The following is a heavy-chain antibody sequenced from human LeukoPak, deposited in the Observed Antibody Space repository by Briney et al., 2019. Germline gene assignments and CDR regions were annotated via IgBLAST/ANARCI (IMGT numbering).Heavy chain of an antibody. CDR2: VNRDGSET. CDR3: ARNNGMDV. CDR1: GFALVSHW. V-gene: IGHV3-7*03. Sequence: GGSLSLSFAASGFALVSHWMPWVRRFPGRGPEWVANVNRDGSETYYLDSVKGRFTISKDNAKNSLYLQMNSLRAEDTALYHCARNNGMDVWGQGTTVIVSS. J-gene: IGHJ6*02.